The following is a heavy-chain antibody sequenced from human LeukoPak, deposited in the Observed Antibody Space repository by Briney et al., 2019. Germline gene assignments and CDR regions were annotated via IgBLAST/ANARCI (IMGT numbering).Heavy chain of an antibody. J-gene: IGHJ6*03. CDR3: ARGLTTVSEGYYYYYMDV. CDR1: GGTFSSYA. D-gene: IGHD4-11*01. CDR2: IIPIFGTA. V-gene: IGHV1-69*13. Sequence: ASVKASCKASGGTFSSYAISWVRQAPGQGLEWMGGIIPIFGTANYAQKFQGRVTITADESTSTAYMELSSLRSEDTAVYYCARGLTTVSEGYYYYYMDVWGKGTTVTVSS.